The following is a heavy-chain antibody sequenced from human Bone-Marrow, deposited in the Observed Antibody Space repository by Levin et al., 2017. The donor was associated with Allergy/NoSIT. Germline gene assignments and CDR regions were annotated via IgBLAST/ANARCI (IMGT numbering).Heavy chain of an antibody. Sequence: KVSCKTSGHTSIDHYIHWVRQVPGKGLEWMGVIYVSDSDARYSPSFEGRVTISADKASSTAYLHWSSLKASDTAMYYCARLRGLEMGTIRGPFDNWGQGTLVTVSP. CDR1: GHTSIDHY. CDR3: ARLRGLEMGTIRGPFDN. V-gene: IGHV5-51*01. CDR2: IYVSDSDA. D-gene: IGHD5-24*01. J-gene: IGHJ4*02.